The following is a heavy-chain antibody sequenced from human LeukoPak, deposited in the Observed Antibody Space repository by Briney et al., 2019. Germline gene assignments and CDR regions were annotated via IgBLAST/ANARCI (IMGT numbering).Heavy chain of an antibody. J-gene: IGHJ4*02. Sequence: GGSLRLSCAASGFTFSSYSMNWVRQAPGKGLEWVSYISSSSSTIYYADSVKGRFTISRDNAKNSLYLQMNSLRDEDTAVYYCARDQGRSMLRGNFDYWGQGTLVTVSS. V-gene: IGHV3-48*02. CDR1: GFTFSSYS. D-gene: IGHD3-10*01. CDR3: ARDQGRSMLRGNFDY. CDR2: ISSSSSTI.